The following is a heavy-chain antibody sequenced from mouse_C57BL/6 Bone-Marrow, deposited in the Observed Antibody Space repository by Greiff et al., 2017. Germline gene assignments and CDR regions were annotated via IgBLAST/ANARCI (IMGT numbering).Heavy chain of an antibody. CDR2: IYPRSGNT. CDR3: ARSEVLLDLFAY. J-gene: IGHJ3*01. CDR1: GYTFTSYG. V-gene: IGHV1-81*01. Sequence: QVQLKQSGAELARPGASVKLSCKASGYTFTSYGISWVKQRTGQGLEWIGEIYPRSGNTYYNEKFKGKATLTADKSSSTAYMELRSLTSEDSAVYFCARSEVLLDLFAYWGQGTLVTVSA. D-gene: IGHD1-1*01.